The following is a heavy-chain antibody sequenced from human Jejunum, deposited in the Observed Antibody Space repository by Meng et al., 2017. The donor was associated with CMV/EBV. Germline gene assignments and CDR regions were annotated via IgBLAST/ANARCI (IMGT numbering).Heavy chain of an antibody. D-gene: IGHD2-21*02. CDR3: ARVICGGDCYLDN. CDR1: GGTFSNDC. Sequence: VQLVQAGGEVKKPVSWVKVSCKASGGTFSNDCISWVRQAPGQGLEWMGGIIPFIGTTDYAQKFQGRVTITADQSARTVYMEVRSLKSEDMGVYYCARVICGGDCYLDNWGQGTLVTVSS. V-gene: IGHV1-69*12. CDR2: IIPFIGTT. J-gene: IGHJ4*02.